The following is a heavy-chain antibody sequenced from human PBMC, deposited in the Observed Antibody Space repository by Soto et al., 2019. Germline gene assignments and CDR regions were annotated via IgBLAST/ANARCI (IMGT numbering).Heavy chain of an antibody. CDR2: ISSSSSYT. V-gene: IGHV3-11*05. J-gene: IGHJ4*02. Sequence: QVQLVESGGGLVKPGGSLRLSCAASGFTFSDYYMSWIRQAPGKGLAWVSYISSSSSYTNYADSVKGRFTISRDNAKNSLYLQMNSLRAEDTDVYYCARDHHRYSGYDYVDYWGQGTLGTVSS. CDR1: GFTFSDYY. CDR3: ARDHHRYSGYDYVDY. D-gene: IGHD5-12*01.